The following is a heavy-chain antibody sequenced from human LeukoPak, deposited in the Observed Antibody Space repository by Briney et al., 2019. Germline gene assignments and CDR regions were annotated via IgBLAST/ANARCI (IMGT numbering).Heavy chain of an antibody. J-gene: IGHJ5*02. D-gene: IGHD1-26*01. V-gene: IGHV1-2*02. CDR3: ARPMGASNNWFDP. Sequence: ASVTLSCKASGYTFTGYYMHWVRQAPGQGLEWMGWINPNRGGTNYAQKFQGRVTMTRDTSISTAYMELSRLRSDDTAVYYCARPMGASNNWFDPWGQGTLVTVSS. CDR1: GYTFTGYY. CDR2: INPNRGGT.